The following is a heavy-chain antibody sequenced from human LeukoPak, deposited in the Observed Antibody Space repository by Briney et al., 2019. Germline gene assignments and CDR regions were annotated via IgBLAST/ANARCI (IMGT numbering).Heavy chain of an antibody. CDR3: ATHYDILTGCYYFDY. CDR1: GFTFSSYE. J-gene: IGHJ4*02. V-gene: IGHV3-48*03. Sequence: GGSLRLSCAASGFTFSSYEMNWVRQAPGKGLEWVSCISSSGSTIYYADSVKGRFTISRDNAKNSLYLQMNSLRAEDTAVYYCATHYDILTGCYYFDYWGQGTLVTVSS. D-gene: IGHD3-9*01. CDR2: ISSSGSTI.